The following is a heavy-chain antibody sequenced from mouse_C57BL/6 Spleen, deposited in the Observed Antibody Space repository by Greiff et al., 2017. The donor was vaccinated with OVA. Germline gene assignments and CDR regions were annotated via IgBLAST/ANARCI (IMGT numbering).Heavy chain of an antibody. CDR3: ARRGPFITTVVATGNDAMDY. D-gene: IGHD1-1*01. CDR2: IYPRSGNT. V-gene: IGHV1-81*01. CDR1: GYTFTSSG. Sequence: VQLQQSGAELARPGASVKLSCKASGYTFTSSGISWVKQRTGQGLEWIGEIYPRSGNTYYNEKFKGKATLTADKSSSTAYMELRSLTSEDSAVYFCARRGPFITTVVATGNDAMDYWGQGTSVTVSS. J-gene: IGHJ4*01.